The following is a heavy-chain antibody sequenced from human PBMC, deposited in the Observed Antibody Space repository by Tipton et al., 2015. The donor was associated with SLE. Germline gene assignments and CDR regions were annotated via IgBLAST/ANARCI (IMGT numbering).Heavy chain of an antibody. D-gene: IGHD1-26*01. V-gene: IGHV4-59*01. CDR1: GGSISSYY. J-gene: IGHJ6*03. CDR3: AREGLGTSCDYYMDV. Sequence: TLSLTCTVSGGSISSYYWSWIRQPPGKGLEWIGYIYYSGSTNYNPSLKSRVTISVDTSKNQFSLKLSSVTAADAAVYYCAREGLGTSCDYYMDVWVKGTTVTVSS. CDR2: IYYSGST.